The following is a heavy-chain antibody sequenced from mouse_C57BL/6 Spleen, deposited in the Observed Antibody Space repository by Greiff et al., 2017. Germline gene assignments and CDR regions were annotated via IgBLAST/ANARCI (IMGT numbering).Heavy chain of an antibody. D-gene: IGHD5-1*01. V-gene: IGHV1-26*01. CDR1: GYTFTDYY. CDR2: INPNNGGT. J-gene: IGHJ4*01. CDR3: AREVPHAMDY. Sequence: VQLQQSGPELVKPGASVKISCKASGYTFTDYYMNWVKQSHGKSLEWIGDINPNNGGTSYNQKFKGKATLTVDKSSSTAYMELRSLTSEDSAVYYCAREVPHAMDYWGQGTSVTVSS.